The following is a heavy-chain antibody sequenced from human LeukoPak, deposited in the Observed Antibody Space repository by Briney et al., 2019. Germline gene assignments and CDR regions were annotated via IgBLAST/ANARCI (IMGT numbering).Heavy chain of an antibody. J-gene: IGHJ6*02. CDR1: GFTFSSYS. D-gene: IGHD3-9*01. Sequence: PGGPLRLSCAASGFTFSSYSMNWVRQAPGKGLEWVSYISSSSSTIYSADSVKGRFTISRDNAKNSLYLQMNSLRDEDTAVYSCARDQELRYFDWLHHYYYYGMDVWGQGTTVTVSS. CDR3: ARDQELRYFDWLHHYYYYGMDV. CDR2: ISSSSSTI. V-gene: IGHV3-48*02.